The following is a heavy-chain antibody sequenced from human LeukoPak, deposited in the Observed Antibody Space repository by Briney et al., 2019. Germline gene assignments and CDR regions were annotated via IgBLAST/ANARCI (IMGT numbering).Heavy chain of an antibody. Sequence: PGGSLRLSCAASGFTFSSYEMNWVRQAPGKGLEWVSYISSSGSTIYYADSVKGRFTISRDNAKNSLYLQMNSLRAEDTAVYYCARVSPQQLGPPWGQGTLVTVSS. V-gene: IGHV3-48*03. CDR1: GFTFSSYE. CDR3: ARVSPQQLGPP. CDR2: ISSSGSTI. J-gene: IGHJ5*02. D-gene: IGHD6-13*01.